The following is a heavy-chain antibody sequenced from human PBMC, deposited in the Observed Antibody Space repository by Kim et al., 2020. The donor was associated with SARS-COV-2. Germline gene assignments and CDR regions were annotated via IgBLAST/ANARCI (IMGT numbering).Heavy chain of an antibody. D-gene: IGHD6-6*01. Sequence: GESLKISCKGSGYSFTSYWIGWVRQMPGKGLEWMGIIYPGDSDTRYSPSFQGQVTISADKSISTAYLQWSSLKASDTAMYYCARQEYSSTMAFYYGMDVWGQGTTVTVSS. J-gene: IGHJ6*02. CDR3: ARQEYSSTMAFYYGMDV. CDR2: IYPGDSDT. V-gene: IGHV5-51*01. CDR1: GYSFTSYW.